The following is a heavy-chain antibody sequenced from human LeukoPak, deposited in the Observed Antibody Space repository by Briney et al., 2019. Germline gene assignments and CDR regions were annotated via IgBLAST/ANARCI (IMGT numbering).Heavy chain of an antibody. CDR1: GFTFSSYW. CDR2: INNDGSST. V-gene: IGHV3-74*03. Sequence: GGSLRLSCAASGFTFSSYWMHWVRQAPGKGLVWVSRINNDGSSTKYADSVRGRFTISRDNAKNTLYLQMNSLRVEDTAVYYCAKGRNKYDSSGYYGFDYWGQGTLVTVSS. CDR3: AKGRNKYDSSGYYGFDY. D-gene: IGHD3-22*01. J-gene: IGHJ4*02.